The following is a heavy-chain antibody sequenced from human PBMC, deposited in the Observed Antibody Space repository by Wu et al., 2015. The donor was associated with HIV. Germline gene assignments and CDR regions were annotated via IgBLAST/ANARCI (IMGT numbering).Heavy chain of an antibody. J-gene: IGHJ6*03. CDR2: IIPIFGTA. CDR3: AGSSRGRSGIQDYYYYYMDV. D-gene: IGHD6-13*01. V-gene: IGHV1-69*12. CDR1: GGTFSSYA. Sequence: QVQLVQSGAEVKKPGSSVKVSCKASGGTFSSYAISWVRQAPGQGLEWMGGIIPIFGTANYAQKFQGRVTITADESTSTAYMELSSLRSEDTAVYYCAGSSRGRSGIQDYYYYYMDVWGKGTTVTVSS.